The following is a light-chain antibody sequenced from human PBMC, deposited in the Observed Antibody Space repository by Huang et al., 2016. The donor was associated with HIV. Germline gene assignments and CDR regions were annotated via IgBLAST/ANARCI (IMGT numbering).Light chain of an antibody. CDR3: QQYYSSPQT. CDR2: WAS. Sequence: DIIMTQSPDSLAVSLGERATLNCRSSQSVYSSSTSKDYMAWFQQKPGQPPRLLLFWASTREAGVPDRFTGSGSGTHFTPTIASLEAEDAAIYYCQQYYSSPQTFGQGTRVEVK. J-gene: IGKJ1*01. CDR1: QSVYSSSTSKDY. V-gene: IGKV4-1*01.